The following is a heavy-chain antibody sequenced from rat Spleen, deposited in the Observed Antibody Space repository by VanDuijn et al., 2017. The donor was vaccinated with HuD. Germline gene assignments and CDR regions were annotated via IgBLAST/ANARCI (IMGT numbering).Heavy chain of an antibody. CDR3: ARHSASAFDY. V-gene: IGHV5-7*01. D-gene: IGHD4-1*01. CDR2: ILYDDSRT. CDR1: GFTFSDYN. Sequence: EVQLVESGGGLVQPGRSLRLSCAASGFTFSDYNMAWVRQTPKKGLEWVATILYDDSRTFYRDSVKGRFTLARDNAKSTLYLQMDSLRSEDTATYYCARHSASAFDYWGQGVMVTVSS. J-gene: IGHJ2*01.